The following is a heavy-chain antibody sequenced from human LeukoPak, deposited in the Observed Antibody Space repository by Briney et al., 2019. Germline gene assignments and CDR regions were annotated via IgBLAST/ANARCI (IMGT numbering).Heavy chain of an antibody. J-gene: IGHJ4*02. V-gene: IGHV3-30*04. Sequence: GSLRLSCAVSRITFSGYTMHWVRQAPGKGLEWVALISYDGKKTYSADSVKGRFTISRDNSKNTLYLQMNSLRAEDTAVYFCAKDGDDNYGDYEGVGDYWGQGTLVTVSS. CDR1: RITFSGYT. CDR3: AKDGDDNYGDYEGVGDY. D-gene: IGHD4-17*01. CDR2: ISYDGKKT.